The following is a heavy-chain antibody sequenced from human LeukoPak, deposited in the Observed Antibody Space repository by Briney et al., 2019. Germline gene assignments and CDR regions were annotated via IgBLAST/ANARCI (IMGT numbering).Heavy chain of an antibody. CDR3: AAGACGGDCYSSVNWFDP. V-gene: IGHV4-59*01. CDR1: GGSISSYY. CDR2: IDYSGST. D-gene: IGHD2-21*02. J-gene: IGHJ5*02. Sequence: SETLSLTCTVSGGSISSYYWSWIRQPPGKGLEWIGYIDYSGSTNYNPSLKSRVTISVDTSKNQFSLKLSSVTAADTAVYYCAAGACGGDCYSSVNWFDPWGQGTLVTVSS.